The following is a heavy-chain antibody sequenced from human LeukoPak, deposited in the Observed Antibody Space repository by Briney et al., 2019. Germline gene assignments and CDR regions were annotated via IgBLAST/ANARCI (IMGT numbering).Heavy chain of an antibody. D-gene: IGHD1-20*01. CDR1: GFTFSSYA. V-gene: IGHV3-30-3*01. Sequence: PGGSLRLSCAASGFTFSSYAMHWVRQAPGKGLEWVAVISYDGSNKYYADSVKGRFTISRDNSKNTLYLQMNSLRAEDTAVYYCATYRRDNWKLGYFDYWGQGTLVTVSS. CDR2: ISYDGSNK. J-gene: IGHJ4*02. CDR3: ATYRRDNWKLGYFDY.